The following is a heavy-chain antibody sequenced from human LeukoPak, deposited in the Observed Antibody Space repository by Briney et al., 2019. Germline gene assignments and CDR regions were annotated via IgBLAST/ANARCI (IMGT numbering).Heavy chain of an antibody. CDR1: SYSISSGYY. V-gene: IGHV4-38-2*02. Sequence: SETLSLTCTVSSYSISSGYYWGWIRQLTGKGLEWIGSIYHSGSTYYNPSLKSRVTISQDTSKNQFSLKLSSVTAADTAVYYCATGSEGYYYGMDVWGQGTTVTVSS. CDR3: ATGSEGYYYGMDV. CDR2: IYHSGST. D-gene: IGHD6-6*01. J-gene: IGHJ6*02.